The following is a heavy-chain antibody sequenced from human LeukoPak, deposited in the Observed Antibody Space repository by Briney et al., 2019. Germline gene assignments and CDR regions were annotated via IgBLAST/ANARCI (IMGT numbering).Heavy chain of an antibody. J-gene: IGHJ6*02. Sequence: GVSLTLSCAAYGFTFSSYAMSWVRQAPGKGLEWVSTVTARGDSTYYAVSVKGRFTISRDNSRNTLYLQMNGLRAEDTAVYFCAKDRSSRRSYGMDVWGQGTTVTVSS. CDR1: GFTFSSYA. CDR3: AKDRSSRRSYGMDV. V-gene: IGHV3-23*01. D-gene: IGHD2-2*01. CDR2: VTARGDST.